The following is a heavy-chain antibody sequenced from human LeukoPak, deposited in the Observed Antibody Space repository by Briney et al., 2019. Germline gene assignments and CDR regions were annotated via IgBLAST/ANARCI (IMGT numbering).Heavy chain of an antibody. Sequence: GGSLRLSCAASGFPFDVHSMHWVRLVPGEGLEWVSGISGNSGSTGYADSVKGRFTISRDNAKNSLYLQMNSLRAEDTALYYCARYLSYGIYNYFDPWGQGTLVTVSS. CDR3: ARYLSYGIYNYFDP. CDR1: GFPFDVHS. D-gene: IGHD5-24*01. V-gene: IGHV3-9*01. CDR2: ISGNSGST. J-gene: IGHJ5*02.